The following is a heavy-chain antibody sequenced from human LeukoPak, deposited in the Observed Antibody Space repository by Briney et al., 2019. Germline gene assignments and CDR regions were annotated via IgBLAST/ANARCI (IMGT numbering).Heavy chain of an antibody. CDR2: IYYSGST. V-gene: IGHV4-59*01. J-gene: IGHJ5*02. CDR1: GGSISSYY. Sequence: SETLSLTCTVSGGSISSYYWSWIRQPPGKGLEWIGYIYYSGSTNYNPSLKSRVTISVDTSKNQFSLKLSSVTAADTAVYYCARGIPVLRYFDWLDRTYNWFDPWGQGTLVTVSS. D-gene: IGHD3-9*01. CDR3: ARGIPVLRYFDWLDRTYNWFDP.